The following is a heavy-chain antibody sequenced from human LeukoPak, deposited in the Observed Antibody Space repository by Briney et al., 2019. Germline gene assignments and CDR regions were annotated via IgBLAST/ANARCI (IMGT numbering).Heavy chain of an antibody. CDR1: GFTFSSYA. J-gene: IGHJ4*02. CDR2: ISYDGSNK. V-gene: IGHV3-30-3*01. D-gene: IGHD1-26*01. CDR3: ARDLTSGSLFDY. Sequence: GRSLRLSCAASGFTFSSYAMHWVRQAPGKGLEWEAVISYDGSNKYYADSVKGRFTISRDNSKNTLYLQMNSLRAEDTAVYYCARDLTSGSLFDYWGQGTLVTVSS.